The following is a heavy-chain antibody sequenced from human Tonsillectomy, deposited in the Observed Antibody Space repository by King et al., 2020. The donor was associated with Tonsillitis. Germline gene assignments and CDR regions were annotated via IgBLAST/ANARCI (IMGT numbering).Heavy chain of an antibody. D-gene: IGHD4-23*01. CDR3: AHRRGRLYGGHASFDY. CDR2: IFWDDDK. J-gene: IGHJ4*02. Sequence: TLKESGPTLVKRTQTLTLTCTLSGPSLTTDGVGVAWFRQPPGEALQWLAVIFWDDDKRYSPSLKSRLTISRDTSKNQVVLKMSDMGPVDTATYYCAHRRGRLYGGHASFDYWGQGSRVTVSS. V-gene: IGHV2-5*02. CDR1: GPSLTTDGVG.